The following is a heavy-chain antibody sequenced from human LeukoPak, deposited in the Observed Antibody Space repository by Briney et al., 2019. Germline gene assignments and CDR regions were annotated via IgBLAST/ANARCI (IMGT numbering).Heavy chain of an antibody. V-gene: IGHV3-30-3*01. CDR2: ISDDGTKK. D-gene: IGHD4-17*01. J-gene: IGHJ4*02. CDR1: GFTFSTHA. Sequence: GRSLRLSCAASGFTFSTHAMHWVRQAPGKGLEWVAIISDDGTKKYYADSVKGRFTISRDNSKNTLFLQLNSLRTEDTALFFCARDYVYGDSAGNLDSWGQGTLVTVST. CDR3: ARDYVYGDSAGNLDS.